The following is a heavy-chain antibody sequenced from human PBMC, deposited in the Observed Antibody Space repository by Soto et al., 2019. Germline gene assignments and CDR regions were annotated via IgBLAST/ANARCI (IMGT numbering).Heavy chain of an antibody. Sequence: HPGGSLRLSCAASGFTFSSYGMHWVRQAPGKGLEWVAVISYDGSNKYYADSVKGRFTISRDNSKNTLYLQMNSLRAEDTAVYYCAKGRGFYIAYWGQGTLVTVSS. CDR2: ISYDGSNK. CDR3: AKGRGFYIAY. CDR1: GFTFSSYG. J-gene: IGHJ4*02. V-gene: IGHV3-30*18. D-gene: IGHD3-10*01.